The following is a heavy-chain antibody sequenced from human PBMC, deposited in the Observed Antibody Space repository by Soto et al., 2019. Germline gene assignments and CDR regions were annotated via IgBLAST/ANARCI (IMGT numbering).Heavy chain of an antibody. CDR2: VNQDATEK. V-gene: IGHV3-7*01. D-gene: IGHD4-4*01. CDR1: GFTFRNYW. J-gene: IGHJ4*02. Sequence: EVQLVEYGGGLVQPGGSLRLYCAASGFTFRNYWMSWVRQAPGKGLEWVANVNQDATEKYFVDSVRGRFSISRDNAKNSLYLQMNSLRAEDTAVYYCARDVTLDEYEGRFEVWGQGTRVTVSS. CDR3: ARDVTLDEYEGRFEV.